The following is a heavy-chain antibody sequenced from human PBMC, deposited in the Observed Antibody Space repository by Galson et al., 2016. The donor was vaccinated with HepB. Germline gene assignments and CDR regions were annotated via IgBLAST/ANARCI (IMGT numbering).Heavy chain of an antibody. V-gene: IGHV4-34*01. Sequence: ETLSLTCAVYGGSFSSYYWTWVRQSPGKGLEWLWEITHRGNTNYNPSLKSRLTISVDVSKSQFSLNVTSLTAADTAVYYCARGGRMLAPLDYWGQGTLVTVSS. D-gene: IGHD2-8*01. CDR3: ARGGRMLAPLDY. J-gene: IGHJ4*02. CDR2: ITHRGNT. CDR1: GGSFSSYY.